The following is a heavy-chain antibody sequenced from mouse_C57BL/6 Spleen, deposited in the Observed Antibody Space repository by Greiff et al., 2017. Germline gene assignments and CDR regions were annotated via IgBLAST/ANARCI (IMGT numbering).Heavy chain of an antibody. J-gene: IGHJ1*03. Sequence: VQLQQPGAELVRPGTSVKLSCKASGYTFTSYWMHWVKQRPGQGLEWIGVIDPSDSYTNYNQKFKGKATLTVDTSSSTAHMQLSSLTSEDSAVYYCARGTGYFDVWGTGTTVTVSS. CDR2: IDPSDSYT. CDR1: GYTFTSYW. V-gene: IGHV1-59*01. D-gene: IGHD3-3*01. CDR3: ARGTGYFDV.